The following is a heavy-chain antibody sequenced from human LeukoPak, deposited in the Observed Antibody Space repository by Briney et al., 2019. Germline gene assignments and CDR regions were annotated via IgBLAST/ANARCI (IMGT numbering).Heavy chain of an antibody. J-gene: IGHJ5*02. Sequence: SETLSLTCTVSGGSISSYYWSWIRQPPGKGLEWIGYIYYSGSTNYNPSLKSRVTISVDTSKNQFSLKLSSVTAADTAVYYCAREYCSSTSCYTNTWGQGTLVTVSS. D-gene: IGHD2-2*02. V-gene: IGHV4-59*01. CDR1: GGSISSYY. CDR2: IYYSGST. CDR3: AREYCSSTSCYTNT.